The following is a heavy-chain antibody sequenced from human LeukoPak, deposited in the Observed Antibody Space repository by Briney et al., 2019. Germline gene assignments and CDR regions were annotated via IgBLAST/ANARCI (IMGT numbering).Heavy chain of an antibody. J-gene: IGHJ6*03. CDR1: GFTFSAYA. CDR3: AKGSTAFGSSWYGKAYYYMDV. D-gene: IGHD2-15*01. V-gene: IGHV3-23*01. Sequence: GGSLRLSCAASGFTFSAYAMSWVRLAPGKGLEWVTGISGSGAGTYYADSVKGRFTISRDNSKNTLDLQMNSLRAGDTAVYYCAKGSTAFGSSWYGKAYYYMDVWGKGTTVTVSS. CDR2: ISGSGAGT.